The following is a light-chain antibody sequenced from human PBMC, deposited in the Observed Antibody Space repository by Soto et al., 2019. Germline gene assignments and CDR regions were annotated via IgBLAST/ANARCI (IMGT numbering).Light chain of an antibody. V-gene: IGLV2-14*01. CDR2: DVS. CDR1: SSDFVVYNY. J-gene: IGLJ1*01. Sequence: QSALTQPASVSGSPGQSITISCTGTSSDFVVYNYVSWYQQHPGKAPKLMIYDVSNRPSGVSNLFSGSKSGNTASLTISGLQAEDEADYYCSSYSSSSFYVFGTGTKLTVL. CDR3: SSYSSSSFYV.